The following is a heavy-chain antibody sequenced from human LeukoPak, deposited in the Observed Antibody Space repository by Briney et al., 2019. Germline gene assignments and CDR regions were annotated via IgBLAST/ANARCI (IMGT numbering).Heavy chain of an antibody. J-gene: IGHJ5*02. CDR1: GFTFSSYW. CDR3: ARPLLYYYGSETYFWFDL. CDR2: IKQDGSEK. D-gene: IGHD3-10*01. Sequence: GGSLRLSCAASGFTFSSYWMSWVRQAPGKGLEWVANIKQDGSEKYYVDSVKGRFTISRDNAKNSLYLQMNSLRAEDTAFYYCARPLLYYYGSETYFWFDLWGQGTLVTVSS. V-gene: IGHV3-7*01.